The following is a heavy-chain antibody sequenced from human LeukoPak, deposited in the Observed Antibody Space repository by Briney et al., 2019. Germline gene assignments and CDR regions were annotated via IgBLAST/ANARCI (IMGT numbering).Heavy chain of an antibody. CDR3: ARPEGDLRDAFDI. V-gene: IGHV5-51*01. CDR2: IYPGDSDT. Sequence: AGESLKISCKGSGYSFTSYWIGWVRQMPGKGLEWMGIIYPGDSDTRYSPSFQGQVTISADKSISTAYLQWSSLKASDTAMYYCARPEGDLRDAFDIWGQGTMVTVSS. J-gene: IGHJ3*02. CDR1: GYSFTSYW. D-gene: IGHD3-10*01.